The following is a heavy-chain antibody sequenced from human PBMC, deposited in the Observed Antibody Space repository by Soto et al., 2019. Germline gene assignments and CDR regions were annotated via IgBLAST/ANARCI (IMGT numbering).Heavy chain of an antibody. CDR3: AHRVLRTVFGLVTTTAIYFDF. D-gene: IGHD3-3*01. J-gene: IGHJ4*02. Sequence: QITLNESGPTLVKPTETLTLTCTFSGFSLSTSGVGVGWIRQSPGKAPEWLALIYWDDEKRYSASLKSRLTISKDTSKNQVVLTMANLDPADTATDHCAHRVLRTVFGLVTTTAIYFDFWGPGTPVAVSS. CDR2: IYWDDEK. CDR1: GFSLSTSGVG. V-gene: IGHV2-5*02.